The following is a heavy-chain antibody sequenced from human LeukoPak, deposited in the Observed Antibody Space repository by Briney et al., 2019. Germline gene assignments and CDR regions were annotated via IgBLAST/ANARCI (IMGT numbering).Heavy chain of an antibody. CDR3: ARGVVSIAARPPYFDY. V-gene: IGHV3-21*01. D-gene: IGHD6-6*01. J-gene: IGHJ4*02. CDR2: ISSGSSYI. CDR1: GFTFNSYS. Sequence: GGSLRLSCAASGFTFNSYSMNWVRQAPGKGLEWVSSISSGSSYIYYVDSVKGRFSISRDNAKNSLYLQMNSLRAEDTAVYYCARGVVSIAARPPYFDYWGQGTLVTVSS.